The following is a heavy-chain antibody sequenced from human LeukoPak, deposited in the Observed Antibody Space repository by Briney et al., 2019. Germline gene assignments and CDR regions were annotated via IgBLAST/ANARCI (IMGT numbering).Heavy chain of an antibody. Sequence: SETLSLTCAVYGGSFSCYYWSWIRQPPGKGLEWIGEINHSGSTNCNPSLKSRVTISVDTSKNQFSLKLSSVTAADTAVYYCARLRWASDAFDIWGQGTMVTVSS. V-gene: IGHV4-34*01. CDR3: ARLRWASDAFDI. CDR1: GGSFSCYY. J-gene: IGHJ3*02. D-gene: IGHD3-16*01. CDR2: INHSGST.